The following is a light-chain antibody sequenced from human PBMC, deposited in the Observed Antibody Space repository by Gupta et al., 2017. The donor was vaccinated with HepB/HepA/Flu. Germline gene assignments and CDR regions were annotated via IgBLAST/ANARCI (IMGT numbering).Light chain of an antibody. J-gene: IGKJ2*01. CDR3: QQYGSSPGYT. CDR1: QSVSSSY. CDR2: GAS. V-gene: IGKV3-20*01. Sequence: EIVLTQSPGTLSLSPGERATLSCRASQSVSSSYLAWYQQKPGQAPRLLIYGASSRDTGIPDRFSGSGYGKDLTLTISRREPEDFAVYYCQQYGSSPGYTFGQGTKLEIK.